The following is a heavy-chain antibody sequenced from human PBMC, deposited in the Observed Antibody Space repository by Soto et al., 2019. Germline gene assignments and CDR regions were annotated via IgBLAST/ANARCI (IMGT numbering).Heavy chain of an antibody. CDR1: GGSFSVYY. Sequence: PSETLSLTCAVYGGSFSVYYWSWIRQPPGKGLEWIGEINHSGSTNYNPSLKSRVTISVDTSKNQFSLKLSSVTAADTAVYYCARGFSGYDILTGFDYWGQGTLVTVSS. J-gene: IGHJ4*02. CDR2: INHSGST. CDR3: ARGFSGYDILTGFDY. D-gene: IGHD3-9*01. V-gene: IGHV4-34*01.